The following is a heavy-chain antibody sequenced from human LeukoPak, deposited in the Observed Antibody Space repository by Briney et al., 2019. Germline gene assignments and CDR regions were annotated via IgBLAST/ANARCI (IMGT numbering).Heavy chain of an antibody. Sequence: PSETLSLTCSVSGGSISSSSYYWGWVRQPPGKGLEWIGSIYYSRSTYYSPSLKSRVTISVGMSKNQLSLKLSSVTAADTAVYYCASGYRRLFDYWGQGTLVTVSS. D-gene: IGHD5-12*01. V-gene: IGHV4-39*07. CDR3: ASGYRRLFDY. CDR1: GGSISSSSYY. J-gene: IGHJ4*02. CDR2: IYYSRST.